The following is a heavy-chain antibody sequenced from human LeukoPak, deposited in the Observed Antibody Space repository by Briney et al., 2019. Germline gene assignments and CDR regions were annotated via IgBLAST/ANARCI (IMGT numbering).Heavy chain of an antibody. CDR3: ARARIAARPEDYYYYMDV. Sequence: ASVKVSCKASGYTFTSYDINWVRQATGQGLEWMGWMNPNSGNTSYAQKFQGRVTITRNTSISTAYMELSSLRSEDTAVYYCARARIAARPEDYYYYMDVWGKGTTVTVSS. J-gene: IGHJ6*03. CDR2: MNPNSGNT. CDR1: GYTFTSYD. D-gene: IGHD6-6*01. V-gene: IGHV1-8*03.